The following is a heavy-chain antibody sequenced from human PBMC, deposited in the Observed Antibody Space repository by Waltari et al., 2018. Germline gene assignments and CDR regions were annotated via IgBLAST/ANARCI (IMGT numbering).Heavy chain of an antibody. Sequence: VQLVESGGDLVQPGGSLRLSCAASGFAVSTSYMTWIRQSPGKGLEGVSVLYSNNNAYYIDSVEGRFTVSRDNSKNTLYLHMNNLRREDSAVYYCAKDRASSGAWDYVDHWGQGTLVTVSS. CDR2: LYSNNNA. CDR3: AKDRASSGAWDYVDH. V-gene: IGHV3-66*01. D-gene: IGHD3-10*02. CDR1: GFAVSTSY. J-gene: IGHJ4*02.